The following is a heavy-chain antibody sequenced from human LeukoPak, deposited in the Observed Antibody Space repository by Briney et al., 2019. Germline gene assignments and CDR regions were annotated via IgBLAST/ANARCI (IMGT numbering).Heavy chain of an antibody. CDR3: ARGGSSSSYYYYYMDV. V-gene: IGHV3-33*08. CDR2: IWYGGSNK. D-gene: IGHD6-6*01. CDR1: GFTFSSYG. J-gene: IGHJ6*03. Sequence: GGSLRLSCAASGFTFSSYGMQWVCQAPGKGLEWVAVIWYGGSNKYYADSVKGRFTISRDNSKNTLYLQMNSLRAEDTAVYYCARGGSSSSYYYYYMDVWGKGTTVTVSS.